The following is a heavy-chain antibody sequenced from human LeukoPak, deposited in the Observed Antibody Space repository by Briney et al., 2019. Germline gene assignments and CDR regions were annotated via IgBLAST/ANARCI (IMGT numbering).Heavy chain of an antibody. V-gene: IGHV4-59*01. CDR2: IYYTGST. CDR1: GGSISSYY. CDR3: ARECTSCQGAFDI. D-gene: IGHD2-2*01. J-gene: IGHJ3*02. Sequence: SETLSLTCIVSGGSISSYYWNWIRQPPGKGLEWIGYIYYTGSTNYNPSLKSRVTISVDTSKNQFSLKLSSVTAADTALYYCARECTSCQGAFDIWGQGTMVTVSS.